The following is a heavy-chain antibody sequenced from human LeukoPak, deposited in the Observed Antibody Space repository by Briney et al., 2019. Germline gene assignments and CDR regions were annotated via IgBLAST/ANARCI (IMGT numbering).Heavy chain of an antibody. CDR3: TSSGSRWDYFDY. Sequence: GRSLRLSCAASGFTFSKAWMIWVRQAPGKGLEWVARIKTKPEGGTTDYAAPVKGRFTISRDDSKNTLYLQMNSLKTEDTAVYYCTSSGSRWDYFDYWGQGILASVSS. J-gene: IGHJ4*02. D-gene: IGHD4-23*01. V-gene: IGHV3-15*05. CDR2: IKTKPEGGTT. CDR1: GFTFSKAW.